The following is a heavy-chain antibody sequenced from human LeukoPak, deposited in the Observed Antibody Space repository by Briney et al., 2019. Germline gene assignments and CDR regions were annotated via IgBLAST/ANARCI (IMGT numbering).Heavy chain of an antibody. D-gene: IGHD6-6*01. J-gene: IGHJ6*03. V-gene: IGHV3-23*01. CDR3: VKGLYSSSSRGDYMDV. CDR2: ISARDYST. CDR1: GFTFSSYA. Sequence: GGSLRLSCAASGFTFSSYAMSWVRQAPGKGREWVSYISARDYSTSYADAERVPVTVSRDNSKNTLYLQMNSLRADDTAVYYCVKGLYSSSSRGDYMDVWGKGTTVTVSS.